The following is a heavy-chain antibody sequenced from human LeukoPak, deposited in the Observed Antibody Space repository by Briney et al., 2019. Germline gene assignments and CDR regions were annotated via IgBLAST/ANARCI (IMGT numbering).Heavy chain of an antibody. V-gene: IGHV4-34*01. D-gene: IGHD3-22*01. J-gene: IGHJ4*02. CDR2: INHSGST. Sequence: PSETLSLTCAVYGGSFSGYYWSWIRQPPGKGLEWIGEINHSGSTNYNPSLKSRVTISVDTSKNQFSLKLSSVTAADTAVYYCASSTMTLGYWGQGTLVTVSS. CDR3: ASSTMTLGY. CDR1: GGSFSGYY.